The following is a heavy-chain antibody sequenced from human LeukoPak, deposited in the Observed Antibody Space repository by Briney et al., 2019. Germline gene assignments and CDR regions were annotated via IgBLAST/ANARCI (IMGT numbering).Heavy chain of an antibody. J-gene: IGHJ4*02. CDR2: VFYDGNT. CDR1: GYSISSGYY. Sequence: PSETLSLTCAVSGYSISSGYYWACIRQTPGKGLEWIGSVFYDGNTYYNPSLKSRVTISVDTSKNQFSLRLTSVTAADTAVYYCAKHGEDSTGYYADFFDHCGQGTLVTVSS. D-gene: IGHD3-22*01. V-gene: IGHV4-38-2*01. CDR3: AKHGEDSTGYYADFFDH.